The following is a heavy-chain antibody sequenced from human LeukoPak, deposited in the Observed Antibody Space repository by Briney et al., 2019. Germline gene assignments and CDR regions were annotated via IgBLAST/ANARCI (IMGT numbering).Heavy chain of an antibody. Sequence: SETLSLTCTVSGGSISSAGYDWSWIRQHSGKGLEWIGNIYYSGTTYYNPSLKSRVTISVDTSKNQFSLNLNSVTAADTAVHYCARSGGGYNFDYWGQGTLVSVSS. J-gene: IGHJ4*02. CDR2: IYYSGTT. CDR1: GGSISSAGYD. CDR3: ARSGGGYNFDY. V-gene: IGHV4-31*03. D-gene: IGHD5-24*01.